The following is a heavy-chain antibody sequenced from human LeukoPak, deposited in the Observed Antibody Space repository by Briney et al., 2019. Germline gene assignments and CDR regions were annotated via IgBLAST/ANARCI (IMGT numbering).Heavy chain of an antibody. CDR1: GFTFSSYA. D-gene: IGHD5-18*01. J-gene: IGHJ4*02. V-gene: IGHV3-30-3*01. CDR2: ISYDGSNK. CDR3: AREGNSYGYQYYFDY. Sequence: GGSLRLSCAASGFTFSSYAMHWVRQAPGKGLEWVAVISYDGSNKYYADSVKGRFTISRDNSKNTLYLQMNSLRAEDTAVYYCAREGNSYGYQYYFDYWGQGTLVTVSS.